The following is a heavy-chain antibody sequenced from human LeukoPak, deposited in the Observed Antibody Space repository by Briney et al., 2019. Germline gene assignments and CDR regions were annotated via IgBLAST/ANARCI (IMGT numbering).Heavy chain of an antibody. CDR1: GFTISMYA. J-gene: IGHJ4*02. CDR3: ARDRKPGYSSSWYDASDY. CDR2: IWHDGTAK. D-gene: IGHD6-13*01. V-gene: IGHV3-30*19. Sequence: GRSLRLSCAASGFTISMYAMHWVRQAPGKALEWVAIIWHDGTAKYYADSVKGRFTISRDNSKNTLYLQMNSLRAEDTAVYYCARDRKPGYSSSWYDASDYWGQGTLVTVSS.